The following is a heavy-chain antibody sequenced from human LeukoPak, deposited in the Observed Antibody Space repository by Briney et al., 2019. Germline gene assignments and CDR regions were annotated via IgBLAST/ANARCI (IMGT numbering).Heavy chain of an antibody. V-gene: IGHV1-46*01. D-gene: IGHD3-9*01. CDR3: ARGGDRYDILTGYYY. J-gene: IGHJ4*02. CDR1: GYTFTSHY. CDR2: INPTGSST. Sequence: ASVKVSCKASGYTFTSHYMHWVRQAPGQGLEWMGLINPTGSSTGYAQKFQGRVTMTRDMSTSTVYMELSSLRSEDTAVYYCARGGDRYDILTGYYYWGQGTLGTVSS.